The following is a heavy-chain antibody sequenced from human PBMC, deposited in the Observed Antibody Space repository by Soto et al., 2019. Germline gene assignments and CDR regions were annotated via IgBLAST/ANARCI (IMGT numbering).Heavy chain of an antibody. D-gene: IGHD2-15*01. Sequence: GGSLRLSCAASGFTFSSYWMSWVRQAPGKGLEWVAVISYDGSNKYYADSVKGRFTISRDNSKNTLYLQMNSLRAEDTAVYYCAALGYCSGGSCYRGLVHYYYYMDIWGKGTTVTVSS. CDR1: GFTFSSYW. V-gene: IGHV3-30*03. J-gene: IGHJ6*03. CDR3: AALGYCSGGSCYRGLVHYYYYMDI. CDR2: ISYDGSNK.